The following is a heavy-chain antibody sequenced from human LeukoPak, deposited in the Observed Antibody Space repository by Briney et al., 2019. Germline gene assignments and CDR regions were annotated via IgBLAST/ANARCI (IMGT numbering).Heavy chain of an antibody. CDR3: AKDYGGSGWSVNWFDP. CDR2: LEYDGSNK. CDR1: GFTFSSYG. V-gene: IGHV3-30*18. J-gene: IGHJ5*02. D-gene: IGHD6-19*01. Sequence: GSSLRLSCAASGFTFSSYGMHWVRQAPGKGLEWVAVLEYDGSNKYYADSVKGRFTISRDNSKNTLYLQMNSLRAEDTAVYYCAKDYGGSGWSVNWFDPWGQGTLVTVSS.